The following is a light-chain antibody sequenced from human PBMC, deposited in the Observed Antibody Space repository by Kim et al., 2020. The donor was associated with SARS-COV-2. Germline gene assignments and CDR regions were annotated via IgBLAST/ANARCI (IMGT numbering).Light chain of an antibody. J-gene: IGLJ2*01. CDR1: SSNIGSNT. CDR2: TNN. Sequence: ELTQPPSASGTPGQRVTISCSGSSSNIGSNTVNWYQQLPGTAPKLLIHTNNQRPSGVPDRFSGSKSGTSASLAISGLQSEDEADYYCAPWDDSLNGVVFGGGTKVTVL. V-gene: IGLV1-44*01. CDR3: APWDDSLNGVV.